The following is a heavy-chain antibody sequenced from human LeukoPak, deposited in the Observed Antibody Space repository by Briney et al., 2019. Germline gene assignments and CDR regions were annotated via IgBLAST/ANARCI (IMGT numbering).Heavy chain of an antibody. D-gene: IGHD3-10*01. V-gene: IGHV2-5*02. CDR2: IYWDDDK. J-gene: IGHJ3*02. CDR3: AHNGVLLWFGELFMDAFDI. CDR1: GFSLSTSGVG. Sequence: ESGPTLVKPTQTLTLTCTFSGFSLSTSGVGVGWIRQPPGKALEWLALIYWDDDKRYSPSLKSRLTITKDTSKNQVVLTMTNMDPVDTATYYCAHNGVLLWFGELFMDAFDIWGQGTMVTVSS.